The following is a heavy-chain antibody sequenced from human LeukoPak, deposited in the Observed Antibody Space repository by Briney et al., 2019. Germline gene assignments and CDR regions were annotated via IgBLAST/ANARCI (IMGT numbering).Heavy chain of an antibody. CDR1: GFKFITYA. CDR2: VSGRGGSK. Sequence: SGGSLTLSCAASGFKFITYALSWVRQAPGKGLEWVSSVSGRGGSKYYADSVKGRFTISRDNSKNTLYLQMNSLRAEDTAVYYCAIQPLRSSYLDVWGRGTTVTVSS. CDR3: AIQPLRSSYLDV. V-gene: IGHV3-23*01. J-gene: IGHJ6*03. D-gene: IGHD4-17*01.